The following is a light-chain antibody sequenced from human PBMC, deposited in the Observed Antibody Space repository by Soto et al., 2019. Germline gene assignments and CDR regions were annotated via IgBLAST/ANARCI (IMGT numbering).Light chain of an antibody. CDR1: QSVGSS. CDR2: GAS. V-gene: IGKV3-11*01. Sequence: EIMLTQSPGTLSLSPGERATLSCRASQSVGSSLAWYQQKTGQAPRLLIYGASRRATGIPDRFSGSGSGTDFTLTISSLEPEDFAVYYCQQRSNWPFTFGQGTRLEIK. J-gene: IGKJ5*01. CDR3: QQRSNWPFT.